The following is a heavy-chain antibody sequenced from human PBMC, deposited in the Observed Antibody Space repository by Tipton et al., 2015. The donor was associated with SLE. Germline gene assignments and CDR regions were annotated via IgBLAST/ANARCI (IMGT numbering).Heavy chain of an antibody. V-gene: IGHV3-74*01. CDR3: ASLWGSSTYEDY. D-gene: IGHD3-16*01. CDR1: GFMFGTSW. J-gene: IGHJ4*02. CDR2: IHSDGTTI. Sequence: SLRLSCAASGFMFGTSWMHCVRQGPGKGLEWVSRIHSDGTTISYADSVKGRFTISRDNTKNTLYLQMNSLRVEDTGVYYCASLWGSSTYEDYWGQGTLVTVSS.